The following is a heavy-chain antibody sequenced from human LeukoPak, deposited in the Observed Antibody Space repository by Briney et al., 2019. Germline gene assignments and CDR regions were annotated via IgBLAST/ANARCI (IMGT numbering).Heavy chain of an antibody. J-gene: IGHJ6*03. D-gene: IGHD3-3*01. Sequence: SETLSLTCAVYGGSFSGYYWSWIRQPPGPGLEWIGEINHSGSTNYNPSLKSRVTISVDTSKNQFSLKLSSVTAADTAVYYCASWYYDFWSGYYRGPGGLNYYYYMDVWGKGTTVTVSS. CDR1: GGSFSGYY. CDR3: ASWYYDFWSGYYRGPGGLNYYYYMDV. CDR2: INHSGST. V-gene: IGHV4-34*01.